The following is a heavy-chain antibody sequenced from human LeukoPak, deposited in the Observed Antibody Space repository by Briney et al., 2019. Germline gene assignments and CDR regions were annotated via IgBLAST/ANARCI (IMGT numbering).Heavy chain of an antibody. J-gene: IGHJ4*02. D-gene: IGHD6-13*01. CDR3: AKESDQQHYFDY. Sequence: GGSLRLSCAASGFTFSSYAMHWVRQAPGKGLEWVAVISYDGSNKYYADSVKGRFTISRDNSKNTLYLQMNSLRAEDTAVYYCAKESDQQHYFDYWGQGTLVTVSS. CDR2: ISYDGSNK. V-gene: IGHV3-30-3*01. CDR1: GFTFSSYA.